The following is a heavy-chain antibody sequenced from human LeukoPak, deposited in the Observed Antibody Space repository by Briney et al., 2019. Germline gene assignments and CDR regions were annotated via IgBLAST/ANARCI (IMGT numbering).Heavy chain of an antibody. Sequence: PGGSLRLSCAASGFTFSSYGMHWVRQAPGKGLEWVAVISYDGSNKYYADSVKGRFTISRDNSKNTLYLQMNSLRAEDTAVYYCAKEFGYDYGGNSPTPNWFDPWGQGTLVTVSS. V-gene: IGHV3-30*18. J-gene: IGHJ5*02. CDR1: GFTFSSYG. CDR2: ISYDGSNK. CDR3: AKEFGYDYGGNSPTPNWFDP. D-gene: IGHD4-23*01.